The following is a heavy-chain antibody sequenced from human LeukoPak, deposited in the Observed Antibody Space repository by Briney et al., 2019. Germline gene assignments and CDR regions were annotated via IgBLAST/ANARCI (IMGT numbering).Heavy chain of an antibody. CDR3: ARLALVNELRYCSSTSCYYYYMDV. J-gene: IGHJ6*03. CDR2: IYPGDSDT. D-gene: IGHD2-2*01. V-gene: IGHV5-51*01. CDR1: GYSFTSYW. Sequence: GESLKISCKGSGYSFTSYWIGWVRQMPGKGLEWMGIIYPGDSDTRYSPSFQGQVTISADKSNSTAYLQWSSLKASDTAMYYCARLALVNELRYCSSTSCYYYYMDVWGKGTTVTVSS.